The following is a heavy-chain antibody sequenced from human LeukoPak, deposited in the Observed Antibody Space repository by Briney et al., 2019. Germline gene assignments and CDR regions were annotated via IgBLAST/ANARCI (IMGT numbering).Heavy chain of an antibody. D-gene: IGHD3-10*01. V-gene: IGHV3-7*01. J-gene: IGHJ4*02. CDR3: AKVAKYYYGSETYYFFEH. CDR2: IKQDGSEK. CDR1: GFTFRSYG. Sequence: PGGSLRLSCAASGFTFRSYGMHWGCQAPRKGLEWVANIKQDGSEKPYVDSAKGRFTISRDNAKNSLYLQMNSLRVEDTAVYYCAKVAKYYYGSETYYFFEHWGQGRQVAASS.